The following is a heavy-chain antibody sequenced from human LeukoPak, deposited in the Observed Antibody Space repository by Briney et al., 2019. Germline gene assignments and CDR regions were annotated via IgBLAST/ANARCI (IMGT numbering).Heavy chain of an antibody. J-gene: IGHJ4*02. D-gene: IGHD4-17*01. Sequence: GASVKVSCKASGGTFSSYTISWVRQAPGQGLEWMGRIIPILGIANYAQKFQGRVTITADKSTSTAYMELSSLRSEDTAVYYCASDYVKEIFDYWGQGTLVTVSS. CDR1: GGTFSSYT. CDR3: ASDYVKEIFDY. CDR2: IIPILGIA. V-gene: IGHV1-69*02.